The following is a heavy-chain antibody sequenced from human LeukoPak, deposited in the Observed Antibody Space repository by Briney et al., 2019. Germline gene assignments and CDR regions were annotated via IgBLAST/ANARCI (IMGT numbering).Heavy chain of an antibody. CDR3: ARAPLLLWFGESINYFDY. D-gene: IGHD3-10*01. V-gene: IGHV4-31*03. Sequence: SETLSLTCTVSGGSISSGGYYWSWIRQHPGKGLEWIGYIYYSGSTYYNPSLKSRVTISVDTSKNQFSLKLSSVTAADTAVYYCARAPLLLWFGESINYFDYWGQGTLVTDSS. CDR1: GGSISSGGYY. J-gene: IGHJ4*02. CDR2: IYYSGST.